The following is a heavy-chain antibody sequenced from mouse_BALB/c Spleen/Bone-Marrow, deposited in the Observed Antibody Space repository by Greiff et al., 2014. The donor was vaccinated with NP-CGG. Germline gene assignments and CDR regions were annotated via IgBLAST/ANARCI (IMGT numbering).Heavy chain of an antibody. V-gene: IGHV1-85*01. Sequence: QVQLQQSGVELVKPGASVKLSCKASGNTFTSYDINWVRQRPELGLEWIGWIFPGDSTTMYNEKFKGKATLTTDKSSSTVHMQLSRLTSEDSAVYFCVRSRLRDWYFDVWGAGTTVTISS. CDR1: GNTFTSYD. J-gene: IGHJ1*01. D-gene: IGHD1-2*01. CDR3: VRSRLRDWYFDV. CDR2: IFPGDSTT.